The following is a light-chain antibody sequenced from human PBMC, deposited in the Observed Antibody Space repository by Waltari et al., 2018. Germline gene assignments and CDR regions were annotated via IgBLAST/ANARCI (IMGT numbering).Light chain of an antibody. J-gene: IGKJ5*01. CDR2: GAS. Sequence: IVMTQSPATLSVSPGERATLSCRASQSVSSNLAWYQQKPGQAPRLLIYGASTRATGIPARFSVSGSGTEFTLTISSLQSEDLALYYCQQYNNWPPMTFGQGTRLEIK. CDR3: QQYNNWPPMT. CDR1: QSVSSN. V-gene: IGKV3-15*01.